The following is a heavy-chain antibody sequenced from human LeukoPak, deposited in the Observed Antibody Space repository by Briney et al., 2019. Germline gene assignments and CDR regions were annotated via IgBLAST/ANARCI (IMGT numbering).Heavy chain of an antibody. Sequence: PGGSLRLSCAASGFTFSSYGMHWVRPAPGKGLEWGAVILNDGSQEKYADSVKGRFTISRDNSKNTLFLQMNSLRAEDTAVYYCARDDALGDNALDIWGQGTMVTVSS. CDR1: GFTFSSYG. D-gene: IGHD3-16*01. J-gene: IGHJ3*02. CDR3: ARDDALGDNALDI. V-gene: IGHV3-33*01. CDR2: ILNDGSQE.